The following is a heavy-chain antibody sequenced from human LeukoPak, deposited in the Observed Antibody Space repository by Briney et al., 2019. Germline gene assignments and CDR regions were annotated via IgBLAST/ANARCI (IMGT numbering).Heavy chain of an antibody. CDR2: IYYSGST. J-gene: IGHJ6*03. Sequence: PSETLSPTCAVSGGSISSGGYSWSWIRQPPGKGLEWIGYIYYSGSTYYNPSLKSRVTISVDTSKNQFSLKLSSVTAADRAVYYCARRVGRYFGERAYYYNYMDVWDKGTTVTISS. D-gene: IGHD3-10*01. V-gene: IGHV4-30-4*07. CDR1: GGSISSGGYS. CDR3: ARRVGRYFGERAYYYNYMDV.